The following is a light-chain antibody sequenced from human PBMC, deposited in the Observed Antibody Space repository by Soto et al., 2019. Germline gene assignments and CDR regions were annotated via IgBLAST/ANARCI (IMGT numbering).Light chain of an antibody. CDR3: QQYDSLPLT. Sequence: DIQMTQSPSSLSASVGDRVTITCQASQDISNYLNWYQQKPGKAPKLLIYDASTLETGVPSRFSGSGSGTDFTVTISSLQPEDIATYYGQQYDSLPLTCGGGTKVEIK. V-gene: IGKV1-33*01. CDR2: DAS. J-gene: IGKJ4*01. CDR1: QDISNY.